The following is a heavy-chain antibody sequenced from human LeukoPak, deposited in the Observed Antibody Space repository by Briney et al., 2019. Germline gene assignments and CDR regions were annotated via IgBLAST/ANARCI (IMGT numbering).Heavy chain of an antibody. J-gene: IGHJ4*02. Sequence: GGSLRLSCEASGFTFTTYWIHWVRQGPGKGLVWVSRIKYDGSTSNYADSVKGRFTISRDNSKNTVYLQMNSLRAEDTAVYYCAIKGCSGGSCPTRRVYYFDYWGQGTLDTVSS. D-gene: IGHD2-15*01. V-gene: IGHV3-74*01. CDR1: GFTFTTYW. CDR2: IKYDGSTS. CDR3: AIKGCSGGSCPTRRVYYFDY.